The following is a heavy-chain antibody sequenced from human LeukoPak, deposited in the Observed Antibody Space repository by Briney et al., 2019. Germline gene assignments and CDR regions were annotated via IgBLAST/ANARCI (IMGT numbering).Heavy chain of an antibody. CDR3: ARDPEPLYDILTGYSDY. V-gene: IGHV1-69*05. CDR1: GGTFSSYA. J-gene: IGHJ4*02. CDR2: IIPIFGTA. D-gene: IGHD3-9*01. Sequence: ASVKVSCKASGGTFSSYAISWVRQAPGQGLEWMGRIIPIFGTANYAQKFQGRVTITTDESTSTAYMELSSLRSEDTAVYYCARDPEPLYDILTGYSDYWGQGTLVTVSS.